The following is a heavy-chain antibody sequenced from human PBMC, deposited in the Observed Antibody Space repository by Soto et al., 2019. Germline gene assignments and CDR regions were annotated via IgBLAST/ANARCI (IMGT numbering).Heavy chain of an antibody. CDR2: IIPIFGTA. CDR1: GCTFSSYA. V-gene: IGHV1-69*13. D-gene: IGHD7-27*01. Sequence: SVNFPFNASGCTFSSYAISWVRQAPGQVLDWIGGIIPIFGTANSAQKFQGRVTITADESTSPDYMELSSLRSEDTAVYYCASGDPSTHYFGYWGQGAIVTVSS. J-gene: IGHJ4*02. CDR3: ASGDPSTHYFGY.